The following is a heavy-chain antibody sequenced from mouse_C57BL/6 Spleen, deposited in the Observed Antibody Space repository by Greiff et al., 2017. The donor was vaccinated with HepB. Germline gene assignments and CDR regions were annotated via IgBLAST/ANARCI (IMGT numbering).Heavy chain of an antibody. V-gene: IGHV5-4*01. J-gene: IGHJ2*01. CDR1: GFTFSSYA. CDR3: AREGEYDGQGYFDY. CDR2: ISDGGSYT. D-gene: IGHD2-14*01. Sequence: DVLLVESGGGLVKPGGSLKLSCAASGFTFSSYAMSWVRQTPEKRLEWVATISDGGSYTYYPDNVKGRFTISRANAKNNLYLQLRHLKSEDTAMYYWAREGEYDGQGYFDYWGQGTTLTVSS.